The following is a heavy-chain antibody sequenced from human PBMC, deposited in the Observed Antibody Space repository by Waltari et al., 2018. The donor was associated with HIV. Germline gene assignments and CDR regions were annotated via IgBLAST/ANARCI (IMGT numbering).Heavy chain of an antibody. CDR3: ARGQYYSMDV. CDR2: INRTGRTI. V-gene: IGHV3-74*01. CDR1: GFTFSSYW. D-gene: IGHD3-10*01. J-gene: IGHJ6*02. Sequence: EVQLVESGGGLVQPGGSLRLSCSASGFTFSSYWMHWVRQAPGKGLVWVSGINRTGRTIRYADSVKGRFTISRDNAKNTLYLQMNSLRAEDTALYYCARGQYYSMDVWGQGTTVTVSS.